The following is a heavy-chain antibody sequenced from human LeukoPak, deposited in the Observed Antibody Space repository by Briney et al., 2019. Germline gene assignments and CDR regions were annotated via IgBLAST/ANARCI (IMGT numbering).Heavy chain of an antibody. D-gene: IGHD3-22*01. CDR3: AKGHSPYYDSSGYYLGRVVPLPDY. J-gene: IGHJ4*02. CDR1: GFTFSSYG. V-gene: IGHV3-30*18. CDR2: ISYDGSKK. Sequence: GGSLRLSCAASGFTFSSYGMHWARQAPGKGLEWVAAISYDGSKKYYADTVKGRFTLSRDNSKNTLYLQMNSLRADETAVYYCAKGHSPYYDSSGYYLGRVVPLPDYWGQGTLVTVSS.